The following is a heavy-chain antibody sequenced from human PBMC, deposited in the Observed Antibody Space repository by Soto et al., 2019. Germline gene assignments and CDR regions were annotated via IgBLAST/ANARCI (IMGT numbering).Heavy chain of an antibody. D-gene: IGHD2-2*01. Sequence: SETLSLTCTVSGGSISSYYWSWIRQPPGKGLEWIGYIYYSGSTNYNPSLKSRVTISVDTSKNQFSLKLSSVTAADTAVYYCAREEYQLLFGNSGGFDPWGQGTLVTVSS. CDR3: AREEYQLLFGNSGGFDP. CDR1: GGSISSYY. CDR2: IYYSGST. J-gene: IGHJ5*02. V-gene: IGHV4-59*01.